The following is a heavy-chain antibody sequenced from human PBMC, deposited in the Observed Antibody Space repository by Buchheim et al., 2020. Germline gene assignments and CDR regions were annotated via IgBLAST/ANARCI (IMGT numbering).Heavy chain of an antibody. D-gene: IGHD3-10*01. Sequence: QVQLVQSGAEVKKPGASVKVSCKASGYTFTGYYMHWVRQAPGQGLEWMGWINPNSGGTNYAQKFQGRFPLPRDTSISTAYMELSRLRSDDTAVYYCARAPVRWFGDYYGMDVWGQGTT. J-gene: IGHJ6*02. CDR1: GYTFTGYY. CDR2: INPNSGGT. CDR3: ARAPVRWFGDYYGMDV. V-gene: IGHV1-2*02.